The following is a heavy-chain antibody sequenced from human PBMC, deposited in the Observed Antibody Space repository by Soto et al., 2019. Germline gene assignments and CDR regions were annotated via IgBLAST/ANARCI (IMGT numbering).Heavy chain of an antibody. V-gene: IGHV4-61*01. CDR1: GGSVSSGSYY. CDR2: IYYSGST. Sequence: PSETLSLTCTVSGGSVSSGSYYWSWIRQPPGKGLEWIGYIYYSGSTNYNPSLKSRATISVDTSKNQFSLKLSSVTAADTAVYYCATGYPDYFDYWGQGTLVTVSS. D-gene: IGHD2-2*02. J-gene: IGHJ4*02. CDR3: ATGYPDYFDY.